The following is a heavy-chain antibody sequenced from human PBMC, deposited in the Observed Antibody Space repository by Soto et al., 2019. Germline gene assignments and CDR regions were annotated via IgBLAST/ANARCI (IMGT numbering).Heavy chain of an antibody. CDR3: AKTPSADFWSGYYTY. CDR2: ISGSGGST. V-gene: IGHV3-23*01. Sequence: GSLRLSCAASGFTFSSYAMSWVRQAPGKGLEWVSAISGSGGSTYYADSVKGRFTISRDNSKNTLYLQMNSLRAEDTAVYYCAKTPSADFWSGYYTYWGQGTLVTVSS. J-gene: IGHJ4*02. D-gene: IGHD3-3*01. CDR1: GFTFSSYA.